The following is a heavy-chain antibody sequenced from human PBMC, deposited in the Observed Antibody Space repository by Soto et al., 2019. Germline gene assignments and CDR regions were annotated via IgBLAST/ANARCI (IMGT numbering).Heavy chain of an antibody. CDR2: MNPNSGKQ. V-gene: IGHV1-8*01. D-gene: IGHD5-18*01. Sequence: QVQLVQSGAEVKKPGASVKVSCKASGYTFTSYDINWVRQATGQGLEWMGWMNPNSGKQGYAQKFQSRVTMTRNTSISTAYMELSSLRSEDTAVYYCARGLSYVDTAMDYYWGQGTLVTVSS. J-gene: IGHJ4*02. CDR1: GYTFTSYD. CDR3: ARGLSYVDTAMDYY.